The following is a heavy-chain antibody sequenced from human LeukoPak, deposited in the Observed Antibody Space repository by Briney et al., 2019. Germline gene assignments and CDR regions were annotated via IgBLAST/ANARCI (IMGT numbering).Heavy chain of an antibody. J-gene: IGHJ4*02. CDR3: ARQLGYCSSTSCYADKVDY. D-gene: IGHD2-2*01. Sequence: PSETLSLTCTVSGGSISSSRYYWGWIRQPPGKGLESIGTIYDSGSTYYNPSLKSRVTISVDTSKNQFSLKLSSVTAADTAVYYCARQLGYCSSTSCYADKVDYWGQGTLVTVSS. V-gene: IGHV4-39*01. CDR1: GGSISSSRYY. CDR2: IYDSGST.